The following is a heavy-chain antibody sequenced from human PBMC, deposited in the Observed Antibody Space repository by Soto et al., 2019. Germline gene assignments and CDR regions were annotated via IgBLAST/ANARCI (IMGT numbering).Heavy chain of an antibody. CDR1: GYTFTSYG. D-gene: IGHD5-12*01. CDR2: IGAYNGNT. CDR3: AGVKRAYSCYESGLIYYYYGDV. V-gene: IGHV1-18*01. J-gene: IGHJ6*03. Sequence: ASVRVSCKASGYTFTSYGISWVRQAPGQGLEWMGWIGAYNGNTNYAQKLQGRVTMTTDTSTSTAYMELRSLRSDDTAVYYCAGVKRAYSCYESGLIYYYYGDVRGKGTTVTV.